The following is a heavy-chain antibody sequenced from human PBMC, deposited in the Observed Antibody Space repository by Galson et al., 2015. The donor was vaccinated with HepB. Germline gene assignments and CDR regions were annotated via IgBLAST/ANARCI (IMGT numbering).Heavy chain of an antibody. CDR1: GFIFGDFS. D-gene: IGHD3-16*01. Sequence: SLRLSCAGSGFIFGDFSISWVRQAPGKGLEWVGIIRTKAYDGTTEYAASMRDRVTISRDDSKSIAYLQMNSLNTEDTAVYYCTRGGYYYDGTSYPSRALDFWGPVTMDTVSS. CDR2: IRTKAYDGTT. CDR3: TRGGYYYDGTSYPSRALDF. J-gene: IGHJ3*01. V-gene: IGHV3-49*04.